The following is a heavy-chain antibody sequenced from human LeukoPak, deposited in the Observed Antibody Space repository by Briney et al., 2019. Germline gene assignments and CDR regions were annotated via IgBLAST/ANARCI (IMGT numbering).Heavy chain of an antibody. V-gene: IGHV4-30-4*01. Sequence: PSETLSLTCTVSGGSISSGDYYSSWIRQPPGKGLEWIGYIYYSGSTYYNPSLKSRVTISVDTSKNQFSLKLSSVTAADTAVYYCARVTLPLGYCSGGSCYSSGFAFGIWGQGTMVTVSS. CDR1: GGSISSGDYY. D-gene: IGHD2-15*01. CDR2: IYYSGST. CDR3: ARVTLPLGYCSGGSCYSSGFAFGI. J-gene: IGHJ3*02.